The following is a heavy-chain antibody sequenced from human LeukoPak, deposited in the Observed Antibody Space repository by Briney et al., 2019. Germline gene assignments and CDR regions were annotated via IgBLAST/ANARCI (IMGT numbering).Heavy chain of an antibody. D-gene: IGHD4-23*01. CDR2: IYYSGST. CDR1: GGSISSYY. J-gene: IGHJ5*02. V-gene: IGHV4-59*01. CDR3: ARDTAVRAYNWFDP. Sequence: SETLSLTCTVSGGSISSYYWSWIRQPPGKGLEWIGYIYYSGSTNYNPSLKSRVTISVDTSKNQFSLKLSSVTAADTAMYYCARDTAVRAYNWFDPWGQGTLVTVSS.